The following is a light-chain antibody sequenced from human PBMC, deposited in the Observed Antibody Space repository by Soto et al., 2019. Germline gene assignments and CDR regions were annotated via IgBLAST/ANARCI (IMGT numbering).Light chain of an antibody. CDR1: QSVSSN. J-gene: IGKJ1*01. V-gene: IGKV3-15*01. CDR2: GAS. Sequence: EIVMTQSPDTLSVPPGERATLFCRASQSVSSNLVWYQQKPGQAPRLLIYGASTRATGIPARFSGSGSGTEFTLTISSLQSEDFAVYYCQQCNAWPLTFGQGTKVEI. CDR3: QQCNAWPLT.